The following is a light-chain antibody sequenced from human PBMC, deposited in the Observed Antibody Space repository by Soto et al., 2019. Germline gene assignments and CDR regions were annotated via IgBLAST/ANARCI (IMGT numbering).Light chain of an antibody. Sequence: QSVLTQPPSASGTPGQRVTISCSGSSSNIGSNYVYWYQQLPGTAPKLLIYRNNQRPSGVPDLFSGSKSGTSASLAISGLRSEDEADYYCAAWDDSLSAHYVFGTGTKVTVL. CDR2: RNN. CDR1: SSNIGSNY. V-gene: IGLV1-47*01. CDR3: AAWDDSLSAHYV. J-gene: IGLJ1*01.